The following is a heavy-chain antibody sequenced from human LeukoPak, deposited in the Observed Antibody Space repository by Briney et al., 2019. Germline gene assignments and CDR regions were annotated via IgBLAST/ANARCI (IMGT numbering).Heavy chain of an antibody. Sequence: ASVKVSCKASGYTFTGYYMHWVRQAPGQGLEWMGWINPNSGGTNYAQKFQGRVTMTEDTSTDTAYMELSSLRSEDTAVYYCATVNCSSTSCPMGPGAFDIXXXGTMVTVSS. CDR3: ATVNCSSTSCPMGPGAFDI. J-gene: IGHJ3*02. D-gene: IGHD2-2*01. CDR1: GYTFTGYY. V-gene: IGHV1-2*02. CDR2: INPNSGGT.